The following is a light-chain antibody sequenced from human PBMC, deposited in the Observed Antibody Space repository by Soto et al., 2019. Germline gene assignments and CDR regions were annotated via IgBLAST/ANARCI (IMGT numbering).Light chain of an antibody. CDR1: SSDVGGYNY. J-gene: IGLJ1*01. CDR3: SSYTSSSTLPYV. V-gene: IGLV2-14*01. Sequence: QSALTHPASVSGSPGQSITISCTGTSSDVGGYNYVSWYQQHPGKAPKLMIYDVSNRPSGVSNRFSGSKSGNTASLTISGLQAEDEADYYCSSYTSSSTLPYVFGTGTKLTV. CDR2: DVS.